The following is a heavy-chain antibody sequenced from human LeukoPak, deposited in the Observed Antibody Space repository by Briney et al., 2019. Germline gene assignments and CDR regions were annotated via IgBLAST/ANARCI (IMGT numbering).Heavy chain of an antibody. J-gene: IGHJ4*02. V-gene: IGHV3-7*03. CDR1: GFTFSSSW. CDR2: IKQDGSQK. CDR3: ARGTRVWGSYRYKGVGLDY. D-gene: IGHD3-16*02. Sequence: GGSLRLSCAASGFTFSSSWMSWVRQAPGKGLEWVASIKQDGSQKYYLDSVKGRFTISRDNAKNSLSLQMNSLRVEDTAVYYCARGTRVWGSYRYKGVGLDYWGQGTLVTVSS.